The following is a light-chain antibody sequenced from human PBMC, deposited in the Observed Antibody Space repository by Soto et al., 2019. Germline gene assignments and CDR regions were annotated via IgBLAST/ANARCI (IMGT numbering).Light chain of an antibody. CDR1: NANIGSNS. J-gene: IGLJ3*02. CDR2: DNY. V-gene: IGLV1-51*01. Sequence: QSVLTQPPSVSAAPGQLVTISCSGSNANIGSNSVAWYQQVPGSAPKLLIYDNYHRPSGIPDRFSGSKSGTSATLAITGLQTGDEADYYCGTWDGSMSGGGVFGGGTKLTVL. CDR3: GTWDGSMSGGGV.